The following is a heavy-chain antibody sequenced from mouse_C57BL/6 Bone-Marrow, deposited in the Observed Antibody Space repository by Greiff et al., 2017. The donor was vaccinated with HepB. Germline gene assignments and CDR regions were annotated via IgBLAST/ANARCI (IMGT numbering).Heavy chain of an antibody. CDR2: ISSGGSYT. CDR3: ARHITTVVAFDY. CDR1: GFTFSSYG. Sequence: EVKLMESGGDLVKPGGSLKLSCAASGFTFSSYGMSWVRQTPDKRLEWVATISSGGSYTYYPDSVKGRSTISRDNAKNTLYLQMSSLKSEDTAMYYCARHITTVVAFDYWGQGTTLTVSS. D-gene: IGHD1-1*01. J-gene: IGHJ2*01. V-gene: IGHV5-6*01.